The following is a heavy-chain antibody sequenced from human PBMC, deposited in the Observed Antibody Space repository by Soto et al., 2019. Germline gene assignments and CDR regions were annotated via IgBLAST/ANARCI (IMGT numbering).Heavy chain of an antibody. CDR1: GYTFPGNY. J-gene: IGHJ4*02. CDR2: INPTTGGT. CDR3: ARGYCSSSGCSHYFDY. D-gene: IGHD2-2*01. V-gene: IGHV1-2*06. Sequence: QVQLVQSGAEVKKPGASVKVSCKASGYTFPGNYMRWVRQAPGQGLEWMALINPTTGGTNYAQKFQGRVTMTWDTSISTAYMELSRLRSDDTAIYYCARGYCSSSGCSHYFDYWGQGTLVTVSS.